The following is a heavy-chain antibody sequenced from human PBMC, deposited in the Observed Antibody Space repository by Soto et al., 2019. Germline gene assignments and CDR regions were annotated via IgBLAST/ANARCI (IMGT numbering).Heavy chain of an antibody. CDR2: ISNDGSHK. Sequence: GGSLRLSCAASGFPFSSYGMHWVRQVPGKGLEWVAVISNDGSHKYFADSVKGRFTISRDNSKNTLYLQMNSLRAEDTAVYYCAKEPPAGYSGYDYYFDYWGQGTLVTVSS. CDR1: GFPFSSYG. CDR3: AKEPPAGYSGYDYYFDY. V-gene: IGHV3-30*18. D-gene: IGHD5-12*01. J-gene: IGHJ4*02.